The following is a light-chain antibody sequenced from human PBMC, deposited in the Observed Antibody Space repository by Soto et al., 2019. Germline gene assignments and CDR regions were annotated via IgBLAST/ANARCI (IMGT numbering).Light chain of an antibody. CDR2: GNS. CDR3: QSYDSSLSNV. V-gene: IGLV1-40*01. CDR1: SSNIGAGYD. J-gene: IGLJ1*01. Sequence: QSVLTKPPSVSGAPGQMVTISCTGSSSNIGAGYDVHWYQQLPGTAPKLLIYGNSNRPSGVPDRFSGSKSGTSASLAITGLQAEDEADYYCQSYDSSLSNVFGTGTKVTVL.